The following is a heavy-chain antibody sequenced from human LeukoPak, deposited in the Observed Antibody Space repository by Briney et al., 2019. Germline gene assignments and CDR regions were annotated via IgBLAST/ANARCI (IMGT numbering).Heavy chain of an antibody. CDR1: GGSISSYY. CDR2: IYNSGST. J-gene: IGHJ5*02. CDR3: ARVQYCSTTSCPIDP. D-gene: IGHD2-2*01. V-gene: IGHV4-59*01. Sequence: SETLSLACTVSGGSISSYYWSWIRPPPGKGLGWVGYIYNSGSTNYNPSLKSRVTISVDTSKNQFSLKMSSVTAADTAVYYCARVQYCSTTSCPIDPWGQGTLVTVSS.